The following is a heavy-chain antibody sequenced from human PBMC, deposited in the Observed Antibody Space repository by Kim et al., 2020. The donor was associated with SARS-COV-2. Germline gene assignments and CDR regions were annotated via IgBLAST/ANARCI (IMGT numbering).Heavy chain of an antibody. D-gene: IGHD2-2*01. V-gene: IGHV4-59*01. CDR1: GGSISSYY. CDR3: ARYIVVVPAAMRGSNWFDP. J-gene: IGHJ5*02. CDR2: IYYSGST. Sequence: SETLSLTCTVSGGSISSYYWSWIRQPPGKGLEWIGYIYYSGSTNYNPSLKIRVTISVDTSKNQFSLKLSSVTAADTAVYYCARYIVVVPAAMRGSNWFDPWGQGTLVTVSS.